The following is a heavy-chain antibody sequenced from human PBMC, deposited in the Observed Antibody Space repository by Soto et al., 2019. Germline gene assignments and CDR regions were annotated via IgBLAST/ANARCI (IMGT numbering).Heavy chain of an antibody. CDR2: ISSSSSYI. CDR3: ARDPNRITIFGGERPTEYFKH. V-gene: IGHV3-21*01. D-gene: IGHD3-3*01. CDR1: GFTFSSYS. Sequence: GGSLRLSCAASGFTFSSYSMNWVRQAPGKGLEWVSSISSSSSYIYYADSVKGRFTISRDNAKNSLYLQMNSLRAEDTAVYYCARDPNRITIFGGERPTEYFKHWGQGTLVTVSS. J-gene: IGHJ1*01.